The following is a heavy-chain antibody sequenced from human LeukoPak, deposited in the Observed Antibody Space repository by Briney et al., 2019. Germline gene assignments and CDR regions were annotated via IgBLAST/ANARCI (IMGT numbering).Heavy chain of an antibody. Sequence: SETLSLTCTVSGYSISSGYYWGWIRQPPGKGLEWIGYIYYSGSTNYNPSLKSRVTISVDTSKNQFSLKLSSVTAADTAVYYCARDSGYSYGSADYYYYMDVWGKGTTVTVSS. CDR3: ARDSGYSYGSADYYYYMDV. J-gene: IGHJ6*03. CDR2: IYYSGST. V-gene: IGHV4-38-2*02. CDR1: GYSISSGYY. D-gene: IGHD5-18*01.